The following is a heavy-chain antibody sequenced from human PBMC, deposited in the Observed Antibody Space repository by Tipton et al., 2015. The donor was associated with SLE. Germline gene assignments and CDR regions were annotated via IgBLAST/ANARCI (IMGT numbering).Heavy chain of an antibody. D-gene: IGHD7-27*01. Sequence: GLVKPSETLSLTCTVSGGSISSYFWTWIRQPPGKGLEWIGHIFSTGSTRYNPSLKSRVTISVDTSKSQIFLKLSSVTAADTAVYYCARDSLNWGRYYHGMDVWGQGTTVTVSS. CDR1: GGSISSYF. CDR3: ARDSLNWGRYYHGMDV. V-gene: IGHV4-59*01. J-gene: IGHJ6*02. CDR2: IFSTGST.